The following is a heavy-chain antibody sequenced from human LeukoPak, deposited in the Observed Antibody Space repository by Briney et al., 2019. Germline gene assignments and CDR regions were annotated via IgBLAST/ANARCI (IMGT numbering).Heavy chain of an antibody. CDR2: ISAYNGNT. V-gene: IGHV1-18*04. J-gene: IGHJ4*02. D-gene: IGHD4-17*01. CDR3: ARVRPYGDYPPDY. Sequence: EASVKVSCKASGYTFTGYYMHWVRQAPGQGLEWMGWISAYNGNTNYAQKLQGRVTMTTDTSTSTAYMELRSLRSDDTAVYYCARVRPYGDYPPDYWGQGTLVTVSS. CDR1: GYTFTGYY.